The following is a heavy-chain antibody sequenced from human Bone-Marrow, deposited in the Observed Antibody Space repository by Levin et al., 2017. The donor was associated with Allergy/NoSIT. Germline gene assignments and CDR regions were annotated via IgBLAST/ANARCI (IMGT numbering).Heavy chain of an antibody. Sequence: GESLKISCAASGFSFSDYYMSWIRQPPGKGLEWISFISSSGITVYYADSVKGRFTISRDNAKSSIYLQMNGLRADDTAVYYCAPRDWFDPWGQGTLVTVSS. V-gene: IGHV3-11*01. CDR1: GFSFSDYY. CDR3: APRDWFDP. J-gene: IGHJ5*02. CDR2: ISSSGITV. D-gene: IGHD3-10*01.